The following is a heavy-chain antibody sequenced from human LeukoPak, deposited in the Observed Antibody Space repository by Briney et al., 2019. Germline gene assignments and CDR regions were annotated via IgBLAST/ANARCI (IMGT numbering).Heavy chain of an antibody. V-gene: IGHV3-7*01. J-gene: IGHJ4*02. CDR1: GFTFSNYW. CDR3: ARDPTEGYCSSTSCSPYYFDY. CDR2: IKEDGSEK. Sequence: GGSLRLSCVASGFTFSNYWMHWVRQAPGKGLEWVANIKEDGSEKYFLDSVRGRFTISRDNAKNSLYLQMNGLRPEDTAVYYCARDPTEGYCSSTSCSPYYFDYWGQGTLVTVSS. D-gene: IGHD2-2*01.